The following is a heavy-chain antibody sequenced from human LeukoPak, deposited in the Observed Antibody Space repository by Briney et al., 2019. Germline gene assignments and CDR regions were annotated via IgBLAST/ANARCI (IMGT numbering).Heavy chain of an antibody. CDR1: GFTFSSYS. D-gene: IGHD7-27*01. Sequence: GGSLRLSCAASGFTFSSYSMNWVRQAPGKGLEWVSSISKSSGYMYYADSVKGRFTISRDNAKNSLYLQIDSLRVEDTAVYYCARPKEDEWGSHDYWGQGTLVTVSS. CDR3: ARPKEDEWGSHDY. V-gene: IGHV3-21*01. J-gene: IGHJ4*02. CDR2: ISKSSGYM.